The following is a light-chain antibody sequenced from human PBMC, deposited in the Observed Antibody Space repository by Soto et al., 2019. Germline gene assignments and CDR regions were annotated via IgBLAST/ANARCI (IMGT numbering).Light chain of an antibody. CDR1: QSVSSY. Sequence: ILLTQSPAPLSLSPGSRATLSCMASQSVSSYLAWYQQKPGQAPRLLIYDVSSRATGIPDRFSGSGSGTDFTLAISRLEPEDFAVYYCQQYGSSPWTFGQGTKVDIK. J-gene: IGKJ1*01. V-gene: IGKV3-20*01. CDR2: DVS. CDR3: QQYGSSPWT.